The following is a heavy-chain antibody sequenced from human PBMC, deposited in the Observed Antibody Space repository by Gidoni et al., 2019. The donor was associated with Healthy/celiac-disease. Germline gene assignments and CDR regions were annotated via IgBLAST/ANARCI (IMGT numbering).Heavy chain of an antibody. J-gene: IGHJ2*01. CDR1: GFTFSSYS. CDR2: ISSSSSTI. V-gene: IGHV3-48*04. CDR3: ARVGHLYDLGLGRFDL. D-gene: IGHD3-3*01. Sequence: EVQLVESGGGLVQPGGSLRLSCAASGFTFSSYSMNWVRQAPGKGLEWVSYISSSSSTIYYADSVKGRFTISRDNAKNSLYLQMNSLRAEDTAVYYCARVGHLYDLGLGRFDLWGRGTLVTVSS.